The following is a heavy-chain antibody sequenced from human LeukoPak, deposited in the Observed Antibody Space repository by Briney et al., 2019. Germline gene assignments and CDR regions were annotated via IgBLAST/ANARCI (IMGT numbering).Heavy chain of an antibody. V-gene: IGHV6-1*01. CDR3: ARVSEHVNYSSSWYHPDYFDY. CDR1: GDSVSSNSAA. Sequence: SQTLSLTCAISGDSVSSNSAAWNWIRQSPSRGLEWLGRTYYRSKWYNDYAVSVKSRITINPDTSKNQFSLQLNSVTPEDTAVYYCARVSEHVNYSSSWYHPDYFDYWGQGTLVTVSS. D-gene: IGHD6-13*01. CDR2: TYYRSKWYN. J-gene: IGHJ4*02.